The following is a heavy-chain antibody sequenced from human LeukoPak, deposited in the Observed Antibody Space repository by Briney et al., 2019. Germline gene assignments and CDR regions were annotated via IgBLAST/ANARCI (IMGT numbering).Heavy chain of an antibody. CDR1: GFTFSSYG. J-gene: IGHJ4*02. D-gene: IGHD4-17*01. CDR2: ISSSSSYI. CDR3: ARDDYGASITFDY. Sequence: GGSLRLSCAASGFTFSSYGMNWVRQAPGKGLEWVSSISSSSSYIYYADSVKGRFTISRDNAKNSLYLQMNSLRAEDTAVYYCARDDYGASITFDYWGQGTLVTVSS. V-gene: IGHV3-21*01.